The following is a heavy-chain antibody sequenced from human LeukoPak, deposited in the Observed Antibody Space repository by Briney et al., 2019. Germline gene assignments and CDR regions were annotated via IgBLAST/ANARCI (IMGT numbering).Heavy chain of an antibody. V-gene: IGHV4-59*08. Sequence: SETLSLTCTVSGGSIISYYCSWIRQSPGKGLEWIGYIYYNGVTNYNPSLRSRVTISVDTSKNQFSLKLTSVTAADTAVYYCARHESYGDANWFDPWGQGTLVTVSS. CDR1: GGSIISYY. CDR3: ARHESYGDANWFDP. D-gene: IGHD4-17*01. J-gene: IGHJ5*02. CDR2: IYYNGVT.